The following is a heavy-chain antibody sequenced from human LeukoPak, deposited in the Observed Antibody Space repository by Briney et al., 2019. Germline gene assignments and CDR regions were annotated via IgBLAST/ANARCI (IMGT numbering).Heavy chain of an antibody. J-gene: IGHJ4*02. Sequence: QPGRSLRLSCAASGFTFSSYGMHWVRQAPGKGLEWVAVIWYDGSNKYYADSVKGRFTISRDNSKNTLYLQMNSLRAEDTAVYYCAKDLRSGSRSRHFDYWGQGTLVTVSS. CDR2: IWYDGSNK. V-gene: IGHV3-33*06. CDR1: GFTFSSYG. CDR3: AKDLRSGSRSRHFDY. D-gene: IGHD1-26*01.